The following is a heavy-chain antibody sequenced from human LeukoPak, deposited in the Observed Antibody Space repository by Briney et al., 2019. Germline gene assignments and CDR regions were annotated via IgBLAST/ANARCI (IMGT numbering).Heavy chain of an antibody. J-gene: IGHJ5*02. CDR3: ARVDYGSGSYRFDP. D-gene: IGHD3-10*01. CDR2: IYYSGST. CDR1: GGSISNYY. V-gene: IGHV4-59*01. Sequence: SETLSLTSTVSGGSISNYYWSWIRQPSGKGLEWIGYIYYSGSTNYNPSLKSRVTISVDTSKNQFSLKLSSVTAADTAVYYCARVDYGSGSYRFDPWGQGTLVTVSS.